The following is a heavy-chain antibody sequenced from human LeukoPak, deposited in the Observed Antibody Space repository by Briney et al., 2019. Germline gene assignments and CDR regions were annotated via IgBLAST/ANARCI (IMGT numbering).Heavy chain of an antibody. D-gene: IGHD3-10*01. J-gene: IGHJ4*02. CDR1: GGSISNYY. CDR3: ARRAYGSGSFNRYYFDY. Sequence: SETLSLTCTVSGGSISNYYWSWIRQPPGKGLEWIGYIYYSGSTNYNPSLKSRVTISVDTSKNQFSLKLNSVTAADTAVYYCARRAYGSGSFNRYYFDYWGQGTLVAVSS. CDR2: IYYSGST. V-gene: IGHV4-59*08.